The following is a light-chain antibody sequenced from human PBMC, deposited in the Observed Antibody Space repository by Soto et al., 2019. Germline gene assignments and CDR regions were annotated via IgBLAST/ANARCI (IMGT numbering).Light chain of an antibody. Sequence: EIVLTQSPGTLSLSPGERATLYCRASQNVDSNFLAWYQQKPGQAPRIIIFGASGRATGIPDRFSGSGSGTDFTLTISRLEPEDFAVYYCQQYGTSEIIFGQGTRLEIK. CDR1: QNVDSNF. CDR2: GAS. V-gene: IGKV3-20*01. CDR3: QQYGTSEII. J-gene: IGKJ5*01.